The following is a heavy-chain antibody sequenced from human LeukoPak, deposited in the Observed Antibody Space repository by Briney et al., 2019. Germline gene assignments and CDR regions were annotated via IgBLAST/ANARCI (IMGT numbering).Heavy chain of an antibody. D-gene: IGHD6-13*01. Sequence: SVKVSCKASGGTVSSYAISWVRQAPGQGLEWMGGIIPIFGTANYAQKFQGRVTITADESTSTAYMELSSLRSEDTAVYYCARRIGSSLRIDIWGQGTMVTVSS. CDR1: GGTVSSYA. CDR3: ARRIGSSLRIDI. V-gene: IGHV1-69*13. J-gene: IGHJ3*02. CDR2: IIPIFGTA.